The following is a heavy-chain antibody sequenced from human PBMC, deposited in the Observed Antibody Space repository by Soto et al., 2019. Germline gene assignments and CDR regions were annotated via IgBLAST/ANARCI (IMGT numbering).Heavy chain of an antibody. Sequence: GGSLRLSCAASGFTFSSYAMHWVRQAPGKGLEWVAVISYDGSNKYYADSVKGRFTISRDNSKNTLYLQMNSLRAEDTAVYYCARDPRYYDSSGYSVQDDYWGQGTLVTVSS. V-gene: IGHV3-30-3*01. CDR3: ARDPRYYDSSGYSVQDDY. J-gene: IGHJ4*02. CDR2: ISYDGSNK. CDR1: GFTFSSYA. D-gene: IGHD3-22*01.